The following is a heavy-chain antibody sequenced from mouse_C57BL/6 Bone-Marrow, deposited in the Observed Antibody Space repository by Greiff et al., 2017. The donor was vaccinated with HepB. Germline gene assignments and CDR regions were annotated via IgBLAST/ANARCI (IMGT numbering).Heavy chain of an antibody. V-gene: IGHV5-12*01. J-gene: IGHJ1*03. CDR1: GFTFSDYY. D-gene: IGHD2-2*01. Sequence: EVKVEESGGGLVQPGGSLKLSCAASGFTFSDYYMYWVRQTPEKRLEWVAYISNGGGSTYYPDTVKGRFTISRDNAKNTLYLQMSRLKSEDTAMYYCARRDGGYYWYFDVWGTGTTVTVSS. CDR3: ARRDGGYYWYFDV. CDR2: ISNGGGST.